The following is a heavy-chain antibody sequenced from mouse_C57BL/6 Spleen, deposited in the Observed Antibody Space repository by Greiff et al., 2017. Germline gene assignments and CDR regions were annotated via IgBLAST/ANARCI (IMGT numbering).Heavy chain of an antibody. D-gene: IGHD1-1*01. V-gene: IGHV5-6*01. CDR1: GFTFSSYG. CDR3: ARHYGSSYGYFDY. J-gene: IGHJ2*01. CDR2: ISSGGSYT. Sequence: EVQLVESGGDLVKPGGSLKLSCAASGFTFSSYGMSWVRQTPDKRLEWVATISSGGSYTYYPDSVKGRFTISRDNAKNTLYLQMSSLKSEDTAMYYCARHYGSSYGYFDYWGQGTTLTVSS.